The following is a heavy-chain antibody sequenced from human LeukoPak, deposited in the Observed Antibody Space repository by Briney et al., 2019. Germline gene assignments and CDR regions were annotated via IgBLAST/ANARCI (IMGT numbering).Heavy chain of an antibody. J-gene: IGHJ4*02. CDR1: GSTFDDYA. CDR3: AKDIRLVEEYYFDY. CDR2: ISWNSGSI. V-gene: IGHV3-9*01. Sequence: PGGSLRLSCAASGSTFDDYAMHWVRQAPGKGLEWVSGISWNSGSIGYADSVKGRFTISRDNAKNSLYLQMNSLRAEDTALYYCAKDIRLVEEYYFDYWGQGTLVTVSS. D-gene: IGHD6-19*01.